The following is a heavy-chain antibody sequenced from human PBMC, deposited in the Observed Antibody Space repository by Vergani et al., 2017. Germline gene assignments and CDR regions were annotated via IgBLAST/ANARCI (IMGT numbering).Heavy chain of an antibody. Sequence: VQLVQSGSELKKPGASVKVSCKASGYTFTSYAMNWVRQAPGQGLEWMGWINTNTGNPTYAQGFTGRFVFSLDTSVSTAYLQISSLKAEDTAVYYCARGPLGPWIVVVPAAQNSAPYYCYMDVWGKGTTVTVSS. CDR2: INTNTGNP. CDR3: ARGPLGPWIVVVPAAQNSAPYYCYMDV. D-gene: IGHD2-2*01. CDR1: GYTFTSYA. V-gene: IGHV7-4-1*02. J-gene: IGHJ6*03.